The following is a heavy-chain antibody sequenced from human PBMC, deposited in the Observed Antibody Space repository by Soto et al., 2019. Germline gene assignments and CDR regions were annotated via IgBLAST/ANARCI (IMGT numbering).Heavy chain of an antibody. Sequence: PGGSLRLSCAASGFTFSSYAMSWVRQAPGKGLEWVSAISGSGGSTYYADSVKGRFTISRDNSKNTLYLQMNSLRAEDTAVYYSAKENGRFPQAGPYNHGGQGTLVTVSS. CDR2: ISGSGGST. J-gene: IGHJ4*02. CDR1: GFTFSSYA. CDR3: AKENGRFPQAGPYNH. D-gene: IGHD1-1*01. V-gene: IGHV3-23*01.